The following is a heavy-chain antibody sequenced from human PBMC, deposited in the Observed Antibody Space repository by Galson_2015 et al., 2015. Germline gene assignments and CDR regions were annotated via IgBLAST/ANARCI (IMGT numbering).Heavy chain of an antibody. V-gene: IGHV1-2*04. Sequence: SVKVSCKASGYTFTDYYMHWVRQAPGQGLEWMGWINPNSGSTNYAQKLQGWVTMTMDTSINTAYMDLSRLTSDDTAVYYCARGGCWCLLAHYWGQGTLVTVSS. CDR3: ARGGCWCLLAHY. CDR2: INPNSGST. D-gene: IGHD3-3*02. CDR1: GYTFTDYY. J-gene: IGHJ4*02.